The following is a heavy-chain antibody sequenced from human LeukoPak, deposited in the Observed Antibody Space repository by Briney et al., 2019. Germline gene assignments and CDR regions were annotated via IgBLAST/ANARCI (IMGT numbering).Heavy chain of an antibody. V-gene: IGHV4-4*09. Sequence: PSKTLSLTCSVSGGSISSYYWSWIRQPPGKGLEWVGYIYASGSTNYNPSLKSRVTISVDASNNQFSLRLSSVTAADTAVYYCARHSSVVRGWFDPWGQGTLVTVSS. CDR3: ARHSSVVRGWFDP. CDR1: GGSISSYY. D-gene: IGHD2-15*01. CDR2: IYASGST. J-gene: IGHJ5*02.